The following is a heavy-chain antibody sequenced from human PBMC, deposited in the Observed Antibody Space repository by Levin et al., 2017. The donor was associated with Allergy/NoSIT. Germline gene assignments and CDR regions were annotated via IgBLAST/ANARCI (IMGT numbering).Heavy chain of an antibody. CDR2: IYYSGST. Sequence: SQTLSLTCTVSGGSISSSSYYWGWIRQPPGKGLEWIGSIYYSGSTYYNPSLKSRVTISVDTSKNQFSLKLSSVTAADTAVYYCARQQGLLWFGEVNCFDYWGQGTLVTVSS. V-gene: IGHV4-39*01. CDR3: ARQQGLLWFGEVNCFDY. CDR1: GGSISSSSYY. J-gene: IGHJ4*02. D-gene: IGHD3-10*01.